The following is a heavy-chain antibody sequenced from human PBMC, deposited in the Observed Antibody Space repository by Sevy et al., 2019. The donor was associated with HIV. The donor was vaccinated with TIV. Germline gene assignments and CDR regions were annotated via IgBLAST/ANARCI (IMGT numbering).Heavy chain of an antibody. D-gene: IGHD6-13*01. Sequence: GGSLRLSCAASGFRFNSYDMNWVRQAPGKGLECVASISSASGIIYYGDSVRGRFTISRDNSKKTLYLQMNSLRAEDTAVYYCARPGRAAAGGNWFDSWGQGTLVTVSS. J-gene: IGHJ5*01. CDR1: GFRFNSYD. CDR2: ISSASGII. CDR3: ARPGRAAAGGNWFDS. V-gene: IGHV3-21*01.